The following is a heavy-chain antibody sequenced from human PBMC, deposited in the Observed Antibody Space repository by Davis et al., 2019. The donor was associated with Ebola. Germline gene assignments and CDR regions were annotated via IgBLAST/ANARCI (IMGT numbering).Heavy chain of an antibody. Sequence: GESLKISCTASGFTFSSYWMSWVSQAPGKGLEWVANIKQDGSEKFYVDSVKGRFTISRDNAKNSLYLQMNSLRAEDTAVYYCARGPTWTYWYFDLWGRGTLVTVSS. CDR2: IKQDGSEK. CDR1: GFTFSSYW. V-gene: IGHV3-7*03. D-gene: IGHD3-16*01. J-gene: IGHJ2*01. CDR3: ARGPTWTYWYFDL.